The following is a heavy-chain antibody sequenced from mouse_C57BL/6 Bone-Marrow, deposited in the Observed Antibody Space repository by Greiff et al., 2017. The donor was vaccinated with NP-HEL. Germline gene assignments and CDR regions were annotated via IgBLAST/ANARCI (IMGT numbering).Heavy chain of an antibody. V-gene: IGHV5-12*01. CDR2: ISNGGGRT. J-gene: IGHJ3*01. Sequence: EVKLVESGGGLVQPGGSLKLSCAASGFTFSDYYMYWVRQTPEKRLEWVAYISNGGGRTYYPDTVKGRFTISRDNAKNTLYLQMSRLKSADTAMYYCARHDGYYFFAYWGQGALVTVSA. CDR1: GFTFSDYY. CDR3: ARHDGYYFFAY. D-gene: IGHD2-3*01.